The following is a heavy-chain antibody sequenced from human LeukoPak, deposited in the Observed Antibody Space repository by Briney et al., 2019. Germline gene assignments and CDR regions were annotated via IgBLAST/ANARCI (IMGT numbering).Heavy chain of an antibody. J-gene: IGHJ4*02. D-gene: IGHD5-24*01. CDR3: ARDLRDGYNFGY. V-gene: IGHV1-2*02. CDR2: INPNSGGT. Sequence: ASVKVSCKASGYTFTGYYMHWVRQAPGQGLEWMGWINPNSGGTNYAQKFQGRVTMTRDTSISIAYMELSRLRSDDTAVYYCARDLRDGYNFGYWGQGTLVTVSS. CDR1: GYTFTGYY.